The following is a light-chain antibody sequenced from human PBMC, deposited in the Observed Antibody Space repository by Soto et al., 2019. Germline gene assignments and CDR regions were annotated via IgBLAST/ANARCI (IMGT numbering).Light chain of an antibody. V-gene: IGLV1-40*01. CDR3: GSYAATNDFEVYV. CDR1: NSNLGAGYD. CDR2: GNR. Sequence: QSVLTQPPSVSGAPGQRVTISCTGNNSNLGAGYDVHWYQQLPGAAPKLVIFGNRNRPSGVPERFSGSKSGTSASLAITGLQAEDEADYFCGSYAATNDFEVYVFGTGTKVTVL. J-gene: IGLJ1*01.